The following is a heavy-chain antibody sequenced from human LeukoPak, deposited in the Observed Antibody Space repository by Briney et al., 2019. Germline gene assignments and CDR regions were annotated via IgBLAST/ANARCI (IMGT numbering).Heavy chain of an antibody. CDR1: GFTFNNYA. CDR3: ARAPHYGGNSKYFQH. J-gene: IGHJ1*01. CDR2: ISYDGSNK. D-gene: IGHD4-23*01. V-gene: IGHV3-30-3*01. Sequence: GGSLRLSCAASGFTFNNYAMHWVRQAPGKGLEWVAVISYDGSNKYYADSVKGRFTTSRDNSKNTLYLQMNSLRAEDTAVYYCARAPHYGGNSKYFQHWGQGTLVTVSS.